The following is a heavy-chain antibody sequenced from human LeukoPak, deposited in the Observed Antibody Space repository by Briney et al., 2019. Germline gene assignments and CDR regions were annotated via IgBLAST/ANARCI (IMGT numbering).Heavy chain of an antibody. CDR1: GFTFSSYA. J-gene: IGHJ4*02. Sequence: PGGSLRLSCAASGFTFSSYAMHWVRQAPGKGLEWVAVISYDGSNKYYADSVKGLFTISRDNSKNTLYLQMNSLRGEDTAVYYCETVGGSYGHYWGQGTLVTVSS. CDR3: ETVGGSYGHY. CDR2: ISYDGSNK. V-gene: IGHV3-30-3*01. D-gene: IGHD1-26*01.